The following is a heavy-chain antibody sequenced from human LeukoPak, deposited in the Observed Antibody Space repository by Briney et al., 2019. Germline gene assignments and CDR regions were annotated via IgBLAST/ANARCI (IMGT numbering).Heavy chain of an antibody. CDR1: GFTFSDYY. CDR2: ICDSGRTI. V-gene: IGHV3-11*01. CDR3: ARDRLGDYDHSGYYDK. D-gene: IGHD3-22*01. Sequence: PGGSLSLSCAASGFTFSDYYMSWIRQAPGEGLEWVSYICDSGRTIYYADSVKGRFTISGDNAKNSVYLQMNNLRAEDTAVYYCARDRLGDYDHSGYYDKWGQGTLVTVSS. J-gene: IGHJ4*02.